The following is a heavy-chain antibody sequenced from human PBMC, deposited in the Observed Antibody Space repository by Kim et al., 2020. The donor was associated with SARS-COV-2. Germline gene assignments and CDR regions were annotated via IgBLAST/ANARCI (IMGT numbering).Heavy chain of an antibody. Sequence: GGSLRLSCAASGFTFSSYWMSWVRQAPGKGLEWVANIKQDGSEKYYVDSVKGRFTISRDNAKNSLYLQMNSLRAEDTAVYYCARDLRYYDSSGPRWFDPWGQGTLVTVSS. V-gene: IGHV3-7*01. CDR1: GFTFSSYW. CDR3: ARDLRYYDSSGPRWFDP. D-gene: IGHD3-22*01. J-gene: IGHJ5*02. CDR2: IKQDGSEK.